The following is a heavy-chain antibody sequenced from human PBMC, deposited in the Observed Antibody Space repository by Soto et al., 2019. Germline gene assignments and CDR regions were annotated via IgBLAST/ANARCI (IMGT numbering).Heavy chain of an antibody. CDR2: VSTSIRST. Sequence: QGKLVQSGPEVKKPGASVRVSCTASGYSFSGYDITWVRQAPGQGLEWLGWVSTSIRSTMSAENVQGRLTMTPDTSSATVYMALRGLRSDHTPVYYRARDPGADLYGEHDLDIWGQATMLSLSS. D-gene: IGHD2-21*01. J-gene: IGHJ3*02. V-gene: IGHV1-18*04. CDR3: ARDPGADLYGEHDLDI. CDR1: GYSFSGYD.